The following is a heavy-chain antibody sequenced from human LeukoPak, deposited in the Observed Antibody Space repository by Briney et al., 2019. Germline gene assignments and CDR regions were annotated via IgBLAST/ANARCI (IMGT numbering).Heavy chain of an antibody. Sequence: GGSLRLSCAASGFTFSSYWMHWVRQASGKGLVWVSRINSDGSSTSYADSVKGRFTISRDNAKNTLYLQMNSLRAEDTAVYYCAREAVSFDAFDIWGQGTMVTVSS. V-gene: IGHV3-74*01. J-gene: IGHJ3*02. CDR1: GFTFSSYW. CDR3: AREAVSFDAFDI. D-gene: IGHD3-16*02. CDR2: INSDGSST.